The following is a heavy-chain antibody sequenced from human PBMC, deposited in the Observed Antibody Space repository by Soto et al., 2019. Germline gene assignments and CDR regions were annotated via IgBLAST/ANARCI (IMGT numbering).Heavy chain of an antibody. Sequence: QVQLVQSGAEVKKPGSSLKVSCKASGGTFSTYAISWVRQAPGQGLEWMGGVIPIFGTSTYAQNFQGRVTNTAEESTSTAYMELSRLRSEDTAVYYCARVRVVGATRLYYHYGFAVWGRGTTVTVSS. J-gene: IGHJ6*02. CDR3: ARVRVVGATRLYYHYGFAV. CDR2: VIPIFGTS. D-gene: IGHD1-26*01. V-gene: IGHV1-69*01. CDR1: GGTFSTYA.